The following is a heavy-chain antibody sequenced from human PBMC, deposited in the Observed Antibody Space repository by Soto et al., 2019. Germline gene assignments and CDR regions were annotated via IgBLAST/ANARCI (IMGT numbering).Heavy chain of an antibody. CDR3: AKAGLLLWFGEPFDY. CDR2: ISYDGSNK. J-gene: IGHJ4*02. Sequence: QVQLVESGGGVVQPGRSLRLSCAASGFTFSSYGMHWVRQAPGMGLEWVAVISYDGSNKYYADSVKGRFTISRDNSKNTLYLQMNSLRAEDTAVYYCAKAGLLLWFGEPFDYWGQGTLVTVSS. D-gene: IGHD3-10*01. CDR1: GFTFSSYG. V-gene: IGHV3-30*18.